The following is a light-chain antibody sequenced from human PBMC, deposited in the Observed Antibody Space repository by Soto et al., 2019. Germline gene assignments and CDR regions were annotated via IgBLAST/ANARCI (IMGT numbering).Light chain of an antibody. J-gene: IGKJ1*01. Sequence: EIVLTQSPGTLSLSPGERATLSCRASQSVSSNSLAWYQQEFGQPPRLLIYGASSRATGIPDRFSGSGSGTDFTLTISRLEPEDFAVYYCHQYDSWTFGQGTKVDIK. CDR3: HQYDSWT. CDR1: QSVSSNS. V-gene: IGKV3-20*01. CDR2: GAS.